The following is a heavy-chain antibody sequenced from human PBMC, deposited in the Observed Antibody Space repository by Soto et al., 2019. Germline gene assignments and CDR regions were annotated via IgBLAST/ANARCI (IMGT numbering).Heavy chain of an antibody. CDR3: ARGAYCSSTSCYGFDP. D-gene: IGHD2-2*01. J-gene: IGHJ5*02. CDR2: IGTAGDT. V-gene: IGHV3-13*01. Sequence: GGSLRLSCAASGFTFSSYDMHWVRQATGKGLEWVSAIGTAGDTYYPGSVKGRFTISRENAKNSLYLQMNSLRAGDTAVYYCARGAYCSSTSCYGFDPWGQGTLVTVSS. CDR1: GFTFSSYD.